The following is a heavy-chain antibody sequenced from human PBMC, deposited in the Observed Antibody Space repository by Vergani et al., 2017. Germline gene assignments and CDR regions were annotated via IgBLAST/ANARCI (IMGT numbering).Heavy chain of an antibody. CDR3: ARARVKSGTYNWFDP. V-gene: IGHV3-30-3*01. CDR2: ISYDGNNK. J-gene: IGHJ5*02. CDR1: GFTFSSYA. D-gene: IGHD1-14*01. Sequence: QVQLVESGGGVVQPGRSLRLSCAASGFTFSSYAMHWVRQAPGKGLEWVAVISYDGNNKYYADSVKGRFTISRDNSKNTLYLQMNSLRAEDTAVYYCARARVKSGTYNWFDPWGQGTLVTVSS.